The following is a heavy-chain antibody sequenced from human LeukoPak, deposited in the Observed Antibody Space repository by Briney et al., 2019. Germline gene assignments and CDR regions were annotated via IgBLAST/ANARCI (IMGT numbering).Heavy chain of an antibody. CDR2: ISSSGRTI. D-gene: IGHD3-16*01. CDR3: ARGDIRRFDY. V-gene: IGHV3-48*03. Sequence: PGGSLRLSCAASGFTFSSYEMHWVRQAPGKGLEWVSYISSSGRTIYYADSVKGRFTISRDNAKNSLYLQMNSLRAEDTAVYYCARGDIRRFDYWGQGTLVTVSS. J-gene: IGHJ4*02. CDR1: GFTFSSYE.